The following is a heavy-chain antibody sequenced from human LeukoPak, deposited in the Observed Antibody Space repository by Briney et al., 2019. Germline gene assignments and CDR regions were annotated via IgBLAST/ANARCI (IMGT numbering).Heavy chain of an antibody. CDR3: ARKDSSLNPFDF. D-gene: IGHD1-14*01. V-gene: IGHV3-23*01. Sequence: GGSLRLSCAASGFSFSSSPMSWVRQAPGKGLEWVSGISSSGGDTPYADSVKGRFTISRGNSKNTLYLQMNSLRVEDTAVYYCARKDSSLNPFDFWGQGTLVTVSS. J-gene: IGHJ4*02. CDR2: ISSSGGDT. CDR1: GFSFSSSP.